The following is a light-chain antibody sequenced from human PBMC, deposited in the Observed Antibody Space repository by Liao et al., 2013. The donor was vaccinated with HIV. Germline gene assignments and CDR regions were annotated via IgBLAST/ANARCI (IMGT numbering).Light chain of an antibody. CDR2: FDS. Sequence: SYELTQPPSVSVSPGQTASITCSGDKLGDKYACWYQQKPGQAPVLVISFDSDRPSGIPERFSGSNSGNTATLIISRVEAGDEADYYCQVWDRSSDQYVFGVGTKVTVL. CDR1: KLGDKY. J-gene: IGLJ1*01. V-gene: IGLV3-1*01. CDR3: QVWDRSSDQYV.